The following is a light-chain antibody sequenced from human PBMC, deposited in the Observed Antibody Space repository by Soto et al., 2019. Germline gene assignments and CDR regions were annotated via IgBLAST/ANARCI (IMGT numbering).Light chain of an antibody. CDR2: GAS. Sequence: EIVLTQSPGTLSLSPGERATLSCRASQSVSAGHLAWYQQKPGQAPRLLIYGASSRATGIPARFSGSGSGTEFTLTISSLQSEDFAVYYCQQYNNWPRTFGQGTKVAIK. CDR1: QSVSAGH. CDR3: QQYNNWPRT. V-gene: IGKV3-15*01. J-gene: IGKJ1*01.